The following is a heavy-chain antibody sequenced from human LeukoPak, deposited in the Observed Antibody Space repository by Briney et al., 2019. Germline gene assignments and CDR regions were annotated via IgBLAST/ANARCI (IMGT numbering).Heavy chain of an antibody. Sequence: PSETLSLTCAVYGGSFSGYYWSWIRQPPGKGLEWIGEINHSGSTNYNPSLKSQVTISVDTSKNQFSLKLSSVTAADTAVYYCARGVPPDIVVVPAAIHWFDPWGQGTLVTVSS. CDR3: ARGVPPDIVVVPAAIHWFDP. J-gene: IGHJ5*02. D-gene: IGHD2-2*02. CDR2: INHSGST. V-gene: IGHV4-34*01. CDR1: GGSFSGYY.